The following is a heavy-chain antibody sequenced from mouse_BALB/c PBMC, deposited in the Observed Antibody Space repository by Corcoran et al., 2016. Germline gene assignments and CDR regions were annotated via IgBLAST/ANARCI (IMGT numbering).Heavy chain of an antibody. D-gene: IGHD2-1*01. V-gene: IGHV1S136*01. CDR3: ARYGNYYYYAMDY. J-gene: IGHJ4*01. CDR2: INPYNDGT. Sequence: EVQLQQSGPELVKPGASVKMSCKASGYTFTSYVMHWVKQKPGQGLEWIGYINPYNDGTKYNEKFKGKATLTSDKSSSTAYMEISSLTSEDSAVYYCARYGNYYYYAMDYWGQGTAVPVSS. CDR1: GYTFTSYV.